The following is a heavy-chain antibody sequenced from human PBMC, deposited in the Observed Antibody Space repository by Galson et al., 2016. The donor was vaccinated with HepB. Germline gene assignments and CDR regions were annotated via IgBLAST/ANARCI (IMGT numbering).Heavy chain of an antibody. J-gene: IGHJ4*02. D-gene: IGHD3-3*01. CDR1: GFTFSSYA. CDR2: ISYDGSNK. Sequence: SLRLSCAASGFTFSSYAMHWVRQAPGKGLEWVAVISYDGSNKYYADSVKGRFTISRDNSKNTLYLQMKSLRAEDTAVYYCASSPSDFWSGYQIPPPGYCDYWGQGTLVTVSS. CDR3: ASSPSDFWSGYQIPPPGYCDY. V-gene: IGHV3-30*04.